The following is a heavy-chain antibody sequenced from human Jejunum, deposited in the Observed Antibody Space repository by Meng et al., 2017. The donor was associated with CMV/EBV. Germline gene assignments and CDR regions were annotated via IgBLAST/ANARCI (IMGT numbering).Heavy chain of an antibody. J-gene: IGHJ6*02. CDR2: IYYSGST. Sequence: YWGWIRKHPGKGLEWIGSIYYSGSTYYNPSLKSRVTISVDTSKNQFSLKLSSVTAADTAVYYCAREYCSSTSCYTGQYYYYYGMDVWGQGTTVTVSS. V-gene: IGHV4-39*07. CDR1: Y. D-gene: IGHD2-2*02. CDR3: AREYCSSTSCYTGQYYYYYGMDV.